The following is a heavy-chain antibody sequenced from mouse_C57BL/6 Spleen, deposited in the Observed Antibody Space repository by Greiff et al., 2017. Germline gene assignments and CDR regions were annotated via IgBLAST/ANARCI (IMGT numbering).Heavy chain of an antibody. V-gene: IGHV1-81*01. J-gene: IGHJ4*01. D-gene: IGHD1-1*01. Sequence: VQLQESGAELARPGASVKLSCKASGYTFTSYGISWVKQRTGQGLEWIGEIYPRSGNTYYNEKFKGKATLTVDKSSSTAYMQLSSLTSEDSAVYYCARRQGSSPYYAMDYWGQGTSVTVSS. CDR3: ARRQGSSPYYAMDY. CDR2: IYPRSGNT. CDR1: GYTFTSYG.